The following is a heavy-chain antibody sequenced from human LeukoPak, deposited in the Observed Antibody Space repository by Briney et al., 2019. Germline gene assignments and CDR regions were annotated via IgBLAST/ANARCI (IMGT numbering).Heavy chain of an antibody. CDR2: INNGGSTT. V-gene: IGHV3-74*01. Sequence: PGGSLRLSCAASGYTFSSYWMHGVRQAPRKGLVWVSAINNGGSTTAYADSVKGRVTISRDNDKNTLYPQMTRLSAEDTAVYYCARRAPTRYFDYWGQGTLVTVSS. J-gene: IGHJ4*02. CDR1: GYTFSSYW. CDR3: ARRAPTRYFDY. D-gene: IGHD5-24*01.